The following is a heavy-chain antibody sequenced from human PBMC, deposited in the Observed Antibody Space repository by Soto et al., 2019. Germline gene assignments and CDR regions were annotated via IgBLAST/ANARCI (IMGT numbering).Heavy chain of an antibody. CDR3: ARGGGSPYHNHECDF. Sequence: QVQLQESGPGLVKPSETLSLTCTVSGASITQYYWNWIRRSPRKGLEWIVSVTSTGSTVFNPSLTSRVTVSLDTTKNQFALTLNSATAADTAVYYCARGGGSPYHNHECDFWCQGTLGTVSS. CDR2: VTSTGST. D-gene: IGHD3-3*01. V-gene: IGHV4-59*01. CDR1: GASITQYY. J-gene: IGHJ4*02.